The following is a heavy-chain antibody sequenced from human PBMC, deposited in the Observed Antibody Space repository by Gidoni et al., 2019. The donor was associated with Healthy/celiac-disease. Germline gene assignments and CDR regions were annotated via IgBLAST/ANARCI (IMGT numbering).Heavy chain of an antibody. V-gene: IGHV1-69*01. CDR2: IIPIVGTA. CDR3: ARGQLARRDWFDP. J-gene: IGHJ5*02. CDR1: GGTFSSYA. D-gene: IGHD6-6*01. Sequence: QVQLVQSGAEVKKPVSSVTVSCKASGGTFSSYAISWVRQAPGQGLEWMVGIIPIVGTANYAQKFQGRVTITADESTSTAYMERSSLRSEDTAVYYCARGQLARRDWFDPWGQGTLVTVSS.